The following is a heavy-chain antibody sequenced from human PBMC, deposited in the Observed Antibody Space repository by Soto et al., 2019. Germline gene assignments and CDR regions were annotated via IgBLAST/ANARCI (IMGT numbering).Heavy chain of an antibody. J-gene: IGHJ6*03. CDR1: GFTFSSYW. Sequence: GGSLRLSCAASGFTFSSYWMHWVRQAPGKGLVWVSRINSDGSSTSYADSVKGRFTISRDNAKNTLYLQMNSLRAEDTAVYYCARASGSLYYYYYYMDVWGKGTTVTV. CDR3: ARASGSLYYYYYYMDV. V-gene: IGHV3-74*01. CDR2: INSDGSST. D-gene: IGHD3-3*01.